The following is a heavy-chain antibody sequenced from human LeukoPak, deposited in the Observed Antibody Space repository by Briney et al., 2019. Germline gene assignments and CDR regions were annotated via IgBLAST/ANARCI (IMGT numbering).Heavy chain of an antibody. CDR2: IIPIFGTA. V-gene: IGHV1-69*13. Sequence: SVKVSCKASGGTFSSYAISWVRQAPGRGLEWMGGIIPIFGTANYAQKFQGRVTITPDESTSTAYMELSSLRSEDTAVYYCARFVLVPAALDYWGQGTLVTVSS. CDR1: GGTFSSYA. CDR3: ARFVLVPAALDY. D-gene: IGHD2-2*01. J-gene: IGHJ4*02.